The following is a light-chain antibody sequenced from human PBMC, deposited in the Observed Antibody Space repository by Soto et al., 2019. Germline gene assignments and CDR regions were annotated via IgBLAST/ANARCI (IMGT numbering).Light chain of an antibody. CDR1: SSDVGGYNF. V-gene: IGLV2-8*01. CDR2: EVS. J-gene: IGLJ2*01. CDR3: SSYAGSNNVL. Sequence: QSVLTQPPSASGSPGQSVAICCTGTSSDVGGYNFVSWYQQHPGKAPKVLIYEVSKRASGVPDRFSGSKSGNTASLTVSGLQAEDEADYYCSSYAGSNNVLFGGGTKLTVL.